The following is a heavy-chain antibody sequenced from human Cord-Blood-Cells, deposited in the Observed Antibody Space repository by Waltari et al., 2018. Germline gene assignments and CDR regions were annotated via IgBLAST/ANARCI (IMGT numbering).Heavy chain of an antibody. V-gene: IGHV3-23*01. Sequence: EVQLLESGGGLVQPGGSLRLPCAASGFTFRSSAMSWVRQAPGKGLEWVSAISGSGGSTYYADSVKGRFTISRDNSKNTLYLQMNSLRAEDTAVYYCAKADDYKYNWFDPWGQGTLVTVSS. CDR2: ISGSGGST. J-gene: IGHJ5*02. D-gene: IGHD4-4*01. CDR1: GFTFRSSA. CDR3: AKADDYKYNWFDP.